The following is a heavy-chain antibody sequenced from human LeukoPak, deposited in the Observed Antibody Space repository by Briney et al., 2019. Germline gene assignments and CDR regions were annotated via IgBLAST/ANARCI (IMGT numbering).Heavy chain of an antibody. J-gene: IGHJ5*02. V-gene: IGHV3-66*01. CDR3: ARDRAYALNWFDP. Sequence: GGSLRLSCAASGFTVSSNYMSWVRQAPGKGLEWVSVIYSGGSTYYADSVKGRFTISRDNSKNTLYLQMNSLRAEDTAVYYCARDRAYALNWFDPWGQGTLVTVSS. D-gene: IGHD2-2*01. CDR2: IYSGGST. CDR1: GFTVSSNY.